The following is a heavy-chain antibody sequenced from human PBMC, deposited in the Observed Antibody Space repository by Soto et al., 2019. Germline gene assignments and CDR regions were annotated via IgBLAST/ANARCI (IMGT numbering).Heavy chain of an antibody. CDR1: GGNLRSYT. D-gene: IGHD3-10*01. Sequence: QVQLVQSGAEVKKPGSSVKVSCKTSGGNLRSYTLTWVRQAPGEGIEWMGRITPIVGITNYAQKFQGRVTITEDKSTNTGYMEMSSRRSDDTAVYYCARDQTSGTSYGYWGQGTLVTVSS. CDR3: ARDQTSGTSYGY. CDR2: ITPIVGIT. J-gene: IGHJ4*02. V-gene: IGHV1-69*08.